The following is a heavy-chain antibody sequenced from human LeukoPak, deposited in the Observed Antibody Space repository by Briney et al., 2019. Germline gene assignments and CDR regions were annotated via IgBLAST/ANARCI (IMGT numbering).Heavy chain of an antibody. V-gene: IGHV6-1*01. CDR2: TYYRSKRYN. D-gene: IGHD3-10*02. CDR1: GDSVSSSSVA. Sequence: SQTLSLTCAISGDSVSSSSVAWTWIRQSPSRGLEWLGRTYYRSKRYNDYAVSVKSRITINPDTSKNQFSLQLNSVTPEDTAVFYCARARYYVDSMGVYGFVFDHWGQGTLVTVSS. CDR3: ARARYYVDSMGVYGFVFDH. J-gene: IGHJ4*02.